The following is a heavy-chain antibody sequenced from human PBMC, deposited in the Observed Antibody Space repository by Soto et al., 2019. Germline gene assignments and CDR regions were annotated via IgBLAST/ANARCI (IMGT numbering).Heavy chain of an antibody. V-gene: IGHV3-33*08. CDR3: ARAWTGGRYYDILTGYPPPYYYYYMDV. CDR1: GFTFDDYA. D-gene: IGHD3-9*01. Sequence: GGSLRLSCAASGFTFDDYAMHWVRQAPGKGLEWVAVIWYDGSNKYYADSVKGRFTISRDNSKNTLYLQMNSLRAEDTAVYYCARAWTGGRYYDILTGYPPPYYYYYMDVWGKGTTVTVSS. CDR2: IWYDGSNK. J-gene: IGHJ6*03.